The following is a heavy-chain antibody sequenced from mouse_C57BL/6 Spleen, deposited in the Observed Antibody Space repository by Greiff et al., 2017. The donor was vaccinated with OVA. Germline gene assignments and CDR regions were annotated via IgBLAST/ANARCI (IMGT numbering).Heavy chain of an antibody. J-gene: IGHJ2*01. CDR3: ARDCWSDY. Sequence: EVQLVESGPGLVKPSQSLSLTCSVTGYSIPSGYYWNWIRQFPGNKLEWMGYISYDGSNNYNPSLKNRISITRDTSKNQFFLKLNSVTTEDTATYYCARDCWSDYWGQGTTLTVSS. CDR2: ISYDGSN. CDR1: GYSIPSGYY. V-gene: IGHV3-6*01.